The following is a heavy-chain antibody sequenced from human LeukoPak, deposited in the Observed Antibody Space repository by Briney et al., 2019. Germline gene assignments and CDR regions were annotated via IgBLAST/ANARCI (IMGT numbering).Heavy chain of an antibody. CDR3: ARDEYSSGWY. J-gene: IGHJ1*01. V-gene: IGHV3-21*01. CDR2: ISSSSSYI. CDR1: GFIFSSNS. Sequence: GGSLRLSCAASGFIFSSNSMNSFRQAPEKGLEWVSSISSSSSYIYYADSVKGRFTISRDNAKNSLYLQMNSLRAEDTAVYYCARDEYSSGWYLGQGTLVTVSS. D-gene: IGHD6-19*01.